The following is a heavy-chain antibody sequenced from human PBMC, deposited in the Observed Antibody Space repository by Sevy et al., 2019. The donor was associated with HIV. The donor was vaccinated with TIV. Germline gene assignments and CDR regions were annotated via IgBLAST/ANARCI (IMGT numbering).Heavy chain of an antibody. CDR2: ISGVGERT. D-gene: IGHD3-16*01. J-gene: IGHJ4*02. CDR1: GFNFNSIS. V-gene: IGHV3-23*01. CDR3: ARVAPPNRDFGH. Sequence: GGSLRLSCEASGFNFNSISMSWVRQTPGEGLEWLSAISGVGERTYYADSVRGRFIISRDNSKSTLYLQLNSLRVEDTAMYYCARVAPPNRDFGHWGQGTLVTVSS.